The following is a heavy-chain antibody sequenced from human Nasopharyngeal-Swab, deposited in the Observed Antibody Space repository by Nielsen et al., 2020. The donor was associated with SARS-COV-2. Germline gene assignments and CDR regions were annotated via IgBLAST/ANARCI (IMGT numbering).Heavy chain of an antibody. D-gene: IGHD1-26*01. Sequence: GESLKISCAASGFTFSSYGMHWVRQAPGKGLEWVTLISYDGSNKYYADSVKGRFTISRDNSKNTLYLQMNSLRAEDTAVYYCAKDRSNYDYFDYWGQGTLVTVPS. CDR3: AKDRSNYDYFDY. CDR2: ISYDGSNK. V-gene: IGHV3-30*18. J-gene: IGHJ4*02. CDR1: GFTFSSYG.